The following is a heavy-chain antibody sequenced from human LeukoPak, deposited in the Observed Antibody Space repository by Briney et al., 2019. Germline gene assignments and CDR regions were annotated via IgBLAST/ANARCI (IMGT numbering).Heavy chain of an antibody. CDR1: GFTFSDPY. CDR2: ISGSGTDI. CDR3: ARSNWFDP. Sequence: PGGSLRLSCEASGFTFSDPYMSWIRQAPGKGLECLSYISGSGTDINYADSVRGRFTISRDNAKNLLYLQMNDLRVEDTAVYYCARSNWFDPWGQGTLVTVSS. J-gene: IGHJ5*02. V-gene: IGHV3-11*04.